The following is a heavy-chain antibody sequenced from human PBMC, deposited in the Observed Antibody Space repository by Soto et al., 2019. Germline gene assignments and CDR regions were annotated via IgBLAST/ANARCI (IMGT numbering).Heavy chain of an antibody. CDR1: GGSFSGYY. Sequence: SETLSLTCAVYGGSFSGYYWSRIRQPPGKGLEWIGEINHSGSTNYNPSLKSRVTISVDTSKNQFSLKLSSVTAADTAVYYCARAIVVVPAAMVSGSCYYYMDVWGKGTTVTVSS. V-gene: IGHV4-34*01. J-gene: IGHJ6*03. D-gene: IGHD2-2*01. CDR2: INHSGST. CDR3: ARAIVVVPAAMVSGSCYYYMDV.